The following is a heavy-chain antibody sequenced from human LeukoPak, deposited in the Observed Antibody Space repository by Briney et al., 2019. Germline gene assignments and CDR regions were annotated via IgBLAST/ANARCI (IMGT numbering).Heavy chain of an antibody. Sequence: PGGSLRLSCAASGFTFSSYWMHWVRHAPGKGLVWVSRINSDGSSTSYADSVKGRFTISRDNAKNTLYLQRNSLRAEDTAVYYCARVGAYYDILTGFDYWGQGTLVTVSS. D-gene: IGHD3-9*01. CDR3: ARVGAYYDILTGFDY. CDR2: INSDGSST. V-gene: IGHV3-74*01. J-gene: IGHJ4*02. CDR1: GFTFSSYW.